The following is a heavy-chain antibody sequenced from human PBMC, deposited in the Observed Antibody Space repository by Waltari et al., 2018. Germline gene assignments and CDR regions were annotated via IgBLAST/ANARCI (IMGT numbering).Heavy chain of an antibody. CDR2: IYPGESDT. D-gene: IGHD6-13*01. V-gene: IGHV5-51*03. CDR1: GYSFTRYW. Sequence: EVQLVQSGAEVKKPGESLKISWKGSGYSFTRYWTGWVRQVPGEGLEGVGIIYPGESDTRYNPALQSQVTLSADQSIRTAYLQWSSLKASDTAMYYWARLGYSSRSPLDYLGQGTLVTVSS. J-gene: IGHJ4*02. CDR3: ARLGYSSRSPLDY.